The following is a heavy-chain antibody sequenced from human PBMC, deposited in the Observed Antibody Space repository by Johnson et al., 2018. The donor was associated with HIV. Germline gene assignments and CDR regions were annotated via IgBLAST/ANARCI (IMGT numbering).Heavy chain of an antibody. CDR3: ARVALNVGNDAFDI. V-gene: IGHV3-7*05. D-gene: IGHD1-1*01. CDR1: GFTFSSYW. Sequence: VQLVESGGGLVQPGGSLRLSCAASGFTFSSYWMSWVRQAPGKGLEWVANIKEDGSEKYYVDSVKGRFTISRDNAKNSLYLQMNSLRAEDTALYYCARVALNVGNDAFDIWGQGTMVTVSS. CDR2: IKEDGSEK. J-gene: IGHJ3*02.